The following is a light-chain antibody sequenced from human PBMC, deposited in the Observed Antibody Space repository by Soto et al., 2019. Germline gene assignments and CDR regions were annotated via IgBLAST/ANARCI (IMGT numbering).Light chain of an antibody. V-gene: IGKV1-39*01. CDR1: QSISSY. J-gene: IGKJ2*01. Sequence: DIQMTQSPSSLSASVGDRVTITCRASQSISSYLNWYQQKPGQAPKLLIYAASSLQSGGPSRFSGSGSGTDFTLTISSLQAEEVATYYCQQSYSTPRTFGQGTKLDIK. CDR2: AAS. CDR3: QQSYSTPRT.